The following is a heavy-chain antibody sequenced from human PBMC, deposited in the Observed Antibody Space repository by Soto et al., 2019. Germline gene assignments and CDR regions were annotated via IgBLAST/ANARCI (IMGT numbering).Heavy chain of an antibody. J-gene: IGHJ4*02. CDR1: GLTFSNYW. V-gene: IGHV3-7*01. CDR3: ARDLFDY. CDR2: INEDGSEK. Sequence: GGSLRLSCAASGLTFSNYWMNWVRQAPGKGLEWVANINEDGSEKYYVDSAKGRFTISRDNAKNSLYLQMSSLRAEDTALYYCARDLFDYWGQGTLVTVSS.